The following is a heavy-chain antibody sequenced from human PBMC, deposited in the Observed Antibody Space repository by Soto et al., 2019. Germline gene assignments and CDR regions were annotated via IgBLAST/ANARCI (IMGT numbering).Heavy chain of an antibody. CDR2: IYSGGSK. CDR1: GFTVSSNY. V-gene: IGHV3-66*01. Sequence: GGSLRLSCAASGFTVSSNYMSWVRQAPGKGLEWVSVIYSGGSKYYADYGKGRFTISRDNSKNTLYLQRNSLRAEDTAVYYCARGPYSSGWYYFDYWGQGTLVTVSS. J-gene: IGHJ4*02. D-gene: IGHD6-19*01. CDR3: ARGPYSSGWYYFDY.